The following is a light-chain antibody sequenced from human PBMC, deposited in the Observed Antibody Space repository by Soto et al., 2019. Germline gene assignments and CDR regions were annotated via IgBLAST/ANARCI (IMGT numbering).Light chain of an antibody. Sequence: DLQMTQSPSSLSASVGDRVTITCRASQTISDYLNWYQHKPGRAPKLLISGASSLQSGVPSRIRGSGSGTEFPLTISSLQPEDFATYYCQQSYRLPYTFGQGTMLEIK. V-gene: IGKV1-39*01. J-gene: IGKJ2*01. CDR3: QQSYRLPYT. CDR2: GAS. CDR1: QTISDY.